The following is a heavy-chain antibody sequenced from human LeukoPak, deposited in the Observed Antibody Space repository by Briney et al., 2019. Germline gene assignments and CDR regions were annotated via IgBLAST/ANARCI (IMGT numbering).Heavy chain of an antibody. CDR2: IYYSGST. V-gene: IGHV4-30-4*08. Sequence: SETLSLTCTVSGGSISSGDYYWSWIRQPPGKGLEWIGYIYYSGSTYYNPSLKSRVTISVDTSKNQFSLKLSSVTAADTAVYYCARVNYYYYYMDVWGKGTTATVSS. CDR1: GGSISSGDYY. J-gene: IGHJ6*03. CDR3: ARVNYYYYYMDV.